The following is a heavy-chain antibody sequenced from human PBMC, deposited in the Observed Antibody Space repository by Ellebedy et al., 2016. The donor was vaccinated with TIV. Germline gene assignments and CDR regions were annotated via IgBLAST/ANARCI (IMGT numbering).Heavy chain of an antibody. D-gene: IGHD3-22*01. CDR2: IIPIFGTA. V-gene: IGHV1-69*13. CDR3: ARLYYYDSSGYYYVNWYFDL. Sequence: ASVKVSCKASGYTFTSYGISWVRQAPGQGLEWMGGIIPIFGTANYAQKFQGRVTITADESTSTAYMELSSLRSEDTAVYYCARLYYYDSSGYYYVNWYFDLWGRGTLVTVSS. J-gene: IGHJ2*01. CDR1: GYTFTSYG.